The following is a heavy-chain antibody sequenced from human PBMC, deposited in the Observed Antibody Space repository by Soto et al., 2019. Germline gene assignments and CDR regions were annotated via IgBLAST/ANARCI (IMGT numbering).Heavy chain of an antibody. D-gene: IGHD6-19*01. Sequence: QLQLQESGPGLVKPSETLSLTCTVSGGSISSSSYYWGWIRQPPGKGLEWIGSIYYSGSTYYNPSLKSRVTISVDTSKNQFSLKLSSVTAADTAVYYFARLRLEQWLAIFDYWGQGTLVTVSS. CDR2: IYYSGST. CDR1: GGSISSSSYY. V-gene: IGHV4-39*01. J-gene: IGHJ4*02. CDR3: ARLRLEQWLAIFDY.